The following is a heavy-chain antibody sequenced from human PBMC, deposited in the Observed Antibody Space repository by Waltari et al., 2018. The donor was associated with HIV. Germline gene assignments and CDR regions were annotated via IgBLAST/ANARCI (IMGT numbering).Heavy chain of an antibody. J-gene: IGHJ4*02. D-gene: IGHD3-10*01. CDR1: GFTFRNYA. Sequence: EVQLAESGGGWVQPGGSLRLSCAASGFTFRNYAMSWVRQAPGKGLEWVSTISSGGDTYYADFVKGRFTISRDNSKNTLLLQMNSLRAEDTAVYYCAKDLMFRGDFDYWGQGTLVTVSS. CDR2: ISSGGDT. CDR3: AKDLMFRGDFDY. V-gene: IGHV3-23*04.